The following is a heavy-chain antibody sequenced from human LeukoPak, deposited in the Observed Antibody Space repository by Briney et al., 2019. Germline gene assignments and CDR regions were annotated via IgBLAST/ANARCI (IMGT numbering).Heavy chain of an antibody. D-gene: IGHD2-2*01. CDR1: GFTFSSYS. V-gene: IGHV3-21*01. CDR3: ARPPDKYCSSTSCYSWYFDL. Sequence: PGGSLRLSCAASGFTFSSYSMNWVRQAPGKGLEWVSSISSSSSYIYYADSVKGRFTISRDNAKNSLYLQMNSLRAEDTAVYYCARPPDKYCSSTSCYSWYFDLWGRGTLVTVSS. J-gene: IGHJ2*01. CDR2: ISSSSSYI.